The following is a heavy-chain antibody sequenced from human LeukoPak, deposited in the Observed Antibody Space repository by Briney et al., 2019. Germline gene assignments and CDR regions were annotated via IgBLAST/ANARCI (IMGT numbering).Heavy chain of an antibody. V-gene: IGHV6-1*01. J-gene: IGHJ1*01. CDR1: GDSVYSNSAA. CDR2: TYYRFKWYN. CDR3: ARTRMYSSSWYVGPRAEYFQH. D-gene: IGHD6-13*01. Sequence: SQTLSLTCAISGDSVYSNSAAWNWIRQSPSRGLEWLGRTYYRFKWYNDYAVSVKSRITLNADTSKNQFSLQLNSVTPEDTAVYYCARTRMYSSSWYVGPRAEYFQHWGQGTLVTVSS.